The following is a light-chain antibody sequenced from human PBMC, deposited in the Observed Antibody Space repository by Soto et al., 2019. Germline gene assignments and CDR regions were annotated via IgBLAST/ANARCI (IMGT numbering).Light chain of an antibody. CDR2: HTT. Sequence: QAVVTEEPSLTVSPGGTVTLTCGSSTGAVTSGHYPFWFQQRPGQAPRTLISHTTNKQSWTPARFSGSLLGGKAALTLSGALPEDEAEYYCLLSYSGSRVFGGGTKLTVL. CDR1: TGAVTSGHY. J-gene: IGLJ3*02. V-gene: IGLV7-46*01. CDR3: LLSYSGSRV.